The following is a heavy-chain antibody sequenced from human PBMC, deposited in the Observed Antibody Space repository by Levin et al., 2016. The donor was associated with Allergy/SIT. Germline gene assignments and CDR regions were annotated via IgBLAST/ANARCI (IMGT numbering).Heavy chain of an antibody. Sequence: VRQMPGKGLEWMGIIYPGDSDTRYSPSFQGQVTISADKSISTAYLQWSSLKASDTAMYYCARQHQVDCSSTSCYSRFRWFDPWGQGTLVTVSS. J-gene: IGHJ5*02. V-gene: IGHV5-51*01. D-gene: IGHD2-2*02. CDR2: IYPGDSDT. CDR3: ARQHQVDCSSTSCYSRFRWFDP.